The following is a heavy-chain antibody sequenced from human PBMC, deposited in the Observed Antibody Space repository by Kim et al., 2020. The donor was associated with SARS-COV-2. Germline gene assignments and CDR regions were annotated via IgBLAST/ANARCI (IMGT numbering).Heavy chain of an antibody. CDR3: ARGEPLWFGEPHLLGY. J-gene: IGHJ4*02. CDR1: GFTFSSYW. CDR2: IKQDGSEK. V-gene: IGHV3-7*03. Sequence: PGGSLRLSCAASGFTFSSYWMSWVRQAPGKGLEWVANIKQDGSEKYYVDSVKGRFTISRDNAKNSLYLQMNSLRAEDTAVYYCARGEPLWFGEPHLLGYWGQGTLVTVSS. D-gene: IGHD3-10*01.